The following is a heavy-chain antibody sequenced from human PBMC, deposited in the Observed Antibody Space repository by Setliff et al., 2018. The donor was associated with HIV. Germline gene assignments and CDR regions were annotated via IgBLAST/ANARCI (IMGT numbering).Heavy chain of an antibody. J-gene: IGHJ5*02. CDR2: VYYDGST. D-gene: IGHD3-10*01. CDR1: GGSISSYY. Sequence: SETLSLTCTVSGGSISSYYWSWIRQPPGRGLEWIGYVYYDGSTNYNPSLKSRVTISVDKSKNQFSLKVSSVTAADTAVYYCATYADRESNRFDPWGQGILVTVS. V-gene: IGHV4-59*08. CDR3: ATYADRESNRFDP.